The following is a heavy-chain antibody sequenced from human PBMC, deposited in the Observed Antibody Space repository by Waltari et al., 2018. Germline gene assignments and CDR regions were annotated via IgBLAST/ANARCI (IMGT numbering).Heavy chain of an antibody. V-gene: IGHV3-30*02. J-gene: IGHJ4*02. Sequence: QVQLVESGGGVVQPGGSLRLSCAASGFTFSSYGLYWVRQAPGKGLWWVAFIRYDGSNKYYADSVKGLFTISRDNSKNTLYLQMNSLRAEDTAVYYCANVWGSDYWGQGTLVTVSS. CDR3: ANVWGSDY. D-gene: IGHD7-27*01. CDR2: IRYDGSNK. CDR1: GFTFSSYG.